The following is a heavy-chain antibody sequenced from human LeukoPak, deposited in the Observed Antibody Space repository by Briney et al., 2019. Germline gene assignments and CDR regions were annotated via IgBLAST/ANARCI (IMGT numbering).Heavy chain of an antibody. CDR3: ARAGRGYFDWLAHFDY. D-gene: IGHD3-9*01. V-gene: IGHV4-61*02. CDR1: GGSISSGSYY. Sequence: PSETLSLTCTVSGGSISSGSYYWSWIRQPAGKGLEWIGRIYTSGSTNYNPSLKSRVTISVDTSKNQFSLKLSSVTAAGTAVYYCARAGRGYFDWLAHFDYWGQGTLVTVSS. CDR2: IYTSGST. J-gene: IGHJ4*02.